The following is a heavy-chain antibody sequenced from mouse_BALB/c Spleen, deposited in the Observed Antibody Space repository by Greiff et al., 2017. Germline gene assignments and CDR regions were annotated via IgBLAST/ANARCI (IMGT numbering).Heavy chain of an antibody. Sequence: LQQPGSELVRPGASVKLSCKASGYTFTSYWMHWVKQRHGQGLEWIGNIYPGSGSTNYDEKFKSKGTLTVDTSSSTAYMHLSSLTSEDSAVYYCTRAITTVVMDYWGQGTSVTVSS. D-gene: IGHD1-1*01. CDR3: TRAITTVVMDY. CDR1: GYTFTSYW. V-gene: IGHV1S22*01. J-gene: IGHJ4*01. CDR2: IYPGSGST.